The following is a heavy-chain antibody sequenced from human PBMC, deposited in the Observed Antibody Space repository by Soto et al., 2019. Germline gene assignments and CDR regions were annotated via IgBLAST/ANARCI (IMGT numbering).Heavy chain of an antibody. J-gene: IGHJ4*02. CDR1: GYTLTTYG. D-gene: IGHD1-1*01. V-gene: IGHV1-18*01. Sequence: QVQLVQSGAEVKKPGASVKVSCKAAGYTLTTYGVSWVRQAPGQGLEWVGWISAYNDHTNYAQKFQGRVTMTTDTSTSTAYMELGSLRSDATAVYYCARGTYFDYWGQGTLVTVSS. CDR3: ARGTYFDY. CDR2: ISAYNDHT.